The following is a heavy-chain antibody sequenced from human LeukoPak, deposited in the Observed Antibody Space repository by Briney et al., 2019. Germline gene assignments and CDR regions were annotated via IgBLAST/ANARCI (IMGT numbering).Heavy chain of an antibody. V-gene: IGHV3-30*04. J-gene: IGHJ4*02. CDR1: GFIFSSYT. CDR3: ARDDR. Sequence: PGGSLRLSRAASGFIFSSYTMHWVRQAPGKGLEWVAVISYDGNNKYYADSVQGRFTISRDNSKSTLSLQMNSLRADDTGVYYCARDDRWGQGTLVTVSS. CDR2: ISYDGNNK.